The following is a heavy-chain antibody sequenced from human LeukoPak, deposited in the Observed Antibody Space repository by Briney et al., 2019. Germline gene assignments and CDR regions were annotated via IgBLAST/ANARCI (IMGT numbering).Heavy chain of an antibody. CDR1: GFIFSTYA. CDR2: ISYDGSKK. V-gene: IGHV3-30*04. CDR3: ARVGPIGYGDYGGFGFYFFALNV. J-gene: IGHJ6*02. D-gene: IGHD4-17*01. Sequence: GRSLRLSCAASGFIFSTYAMHWVRQAPGKGLEWVAVISYDGSKKYYADSVKGRFIVSRDFSMDTLYLQMDSLRVEDTAVYFCARVGPIGYGDYGGFGFYFFALNVWGQGTTVTVSS.